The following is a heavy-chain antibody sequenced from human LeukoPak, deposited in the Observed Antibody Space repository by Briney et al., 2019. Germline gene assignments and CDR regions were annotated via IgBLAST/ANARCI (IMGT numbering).Heavy chain of an antibody. Sequence: PGGSLRLSCVASGFTVSSNYMSWVRQAPGKGLEWVSVIYSACNTYYADSVKGRFTISRHNSENTLYLHMNSLRVEDTAVYFCARGGTPGYSSGRIDYWGQGTLVTVSS. CDR1: GFTVSSNY. CDR3: ARGGTPGYSSGRIDY. CDR2: IYSACNT. V-gene: IGHV3-53*04. J-gene: IGHJ4*02. D-gene: IGHD6-19*01.